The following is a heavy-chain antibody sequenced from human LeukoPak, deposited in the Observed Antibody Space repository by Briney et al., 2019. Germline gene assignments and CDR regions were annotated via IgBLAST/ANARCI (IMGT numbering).Heavy chain of an antibody. D-gene: IGHD5-24*01. J-gene: IGHJ4*02. CDR3: ARGGMATPYDY. V-gene: IGHV3-21*01. CDR1: GFTFSSYS. CDR2: ISNSSSYI. Sequence: GGSLRLSCAASGFTFSSYSMNWVRQAPGKGLEWVSSISNSSSYIYYADSVKGRFTISRDNAKNSLYLQMNSLRAEDTAVYYCARGGMATPYDYWGQGTLVTVSS.